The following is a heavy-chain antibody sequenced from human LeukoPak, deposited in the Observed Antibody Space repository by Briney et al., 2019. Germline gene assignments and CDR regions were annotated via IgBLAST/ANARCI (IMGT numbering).Heavy chain of an antibody. J-gene: IGHJ6*02. Sequence: PGRSLRLSCAASGFTFSSYAMHWVRQAPGRGREWVAVISYDGSNKYYADSVKGRFTISRDNSKNTLYLQMNSLRAEDTAVYYCARGTQYYYGSGSHRYYYYGMDVWGQGNTVTVSS. D-gene: IGHD3-10*01. CDR1: GFTFSSYA. V-gene: IGHV3-30*04. CDR3: ARGTQYYYGSGSHRYYYYGMDV. CDR2: ISYDGSNK.